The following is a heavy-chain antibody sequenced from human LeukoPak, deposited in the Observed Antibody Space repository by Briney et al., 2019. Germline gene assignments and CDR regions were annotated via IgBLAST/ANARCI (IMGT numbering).Heavy chain of an antibody. V-gene: IGHV3-20*04. Sequence: GGSLRLSCEASGLSFGDYTMHWVRQAPGKGLEWVSGINWNGGSTGYADSVKGRFTISRDNAKNSLYLQMNSLRAEDTALYYCARGVYGGNPDAFDIWGQGTMVTVSS. D-gene: IGHD4-23*01. CDR2: INWNGGST. CDR3: ARGVYGGNPDAFDI. J-gene: IGHJ3*02. CDR1: GLSFGDYT.